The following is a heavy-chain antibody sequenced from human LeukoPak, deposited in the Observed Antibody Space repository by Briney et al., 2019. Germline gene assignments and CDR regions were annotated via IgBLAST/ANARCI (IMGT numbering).Heavy chain of an antibody. CDR2: TYYRSKWYN. J-gene: IGHJ4*02. CDR1: GDSVSSNSAA. CDR3: ARSDLVLGNIVLTY. D-gene: IGHD2-8*01. V-gene: IGHV6-1*01. Sequence: SQTLSLTCAISGDSVSSNSAAWNWIRQSPSRGLEWLGRTYYRSKWYNDYAISVKSRITINPDTSKNQFSLQLNSVTPEDTAVYFCARSDLVLGNIVLTYWGQGALVTVSS.